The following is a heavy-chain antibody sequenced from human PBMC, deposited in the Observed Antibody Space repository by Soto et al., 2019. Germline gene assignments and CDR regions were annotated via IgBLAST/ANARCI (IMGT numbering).Heavy chain of an antibody. J-gene: IGHJ5*02. CDR1: GFTFSSYA. Sequence: ESGGGVVQPGRSLRLSCAASGFTFSSYAMHWVRQAPGKGLEWVAVISYDGSNKYYADSVKGRFTISRDNSKNTLYLQMNSLRAEDTAVYYCARGSGSGSYYPFGDWFDPWGQGTLVTVSS. CDR3: ARGSGSGSYYPFGDWFDP. D-gene: IGHD3-10*01. V-gene: IGHV3-30-3*01. CDR2: ISYDGSNK.